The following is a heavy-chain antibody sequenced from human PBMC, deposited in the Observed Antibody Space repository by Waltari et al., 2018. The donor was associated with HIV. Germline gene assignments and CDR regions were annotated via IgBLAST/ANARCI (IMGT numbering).Heavy chain of an antibody. CDR1: GYSIRRGYY. V-gene: IGHV4-38-2*01. D-gene: IGHD3-10*01. J-gene: IGHJ4*02. Sequence: QVQLQESGPGLVQPSETLSLTCAVSGYSIRRGYYWGWLRQPPGKGLVWIGSIYHSGSTYYNPSLKSRVTISVDTSKNQFSLKLSSVTAADTAVYYCARVRLPDYFDYWGQGTLVTVSS. CDR2: IYHSGST. CDR3: ARVRLPDYFDY.